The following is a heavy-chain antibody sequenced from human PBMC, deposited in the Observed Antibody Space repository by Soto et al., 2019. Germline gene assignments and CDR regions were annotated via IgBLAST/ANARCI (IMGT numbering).Heavy chain of an antibody. J-gene: IGHJ5*02. CDR3: ARVGGSYINCFNP. CDR1: GGSISSFY. V-gene: IGHV4-59*01. CDR2: IYYSGST. D-gene: IGHD1-26*01. Sequence: SETLSLTCTVSGGSISSFYWSWIRQPPGKGLEWIGYIYYSGSTNYNPSLKSRVTISIDTSKDQFSLKLSSVTAADTAVYYCARVGGSYINCFNPWGQETLVTVSS.